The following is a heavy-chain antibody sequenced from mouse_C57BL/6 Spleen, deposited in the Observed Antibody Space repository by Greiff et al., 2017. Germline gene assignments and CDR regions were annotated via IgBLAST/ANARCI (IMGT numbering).Heavy chain of an antibody. CDR1: GYTFTDYE. CDR2: IDPETGGT. V-gene: IGHV1-15*01. Sequence: ESGAELVRPGASVTLSCKASGYTFTDYEMHWVKQTPVHGLEWIGAIDPETGGTAYNQKFKGKAILTADKSSSTAYMELRSLTSEDSAVYYCTRSDWDYWGQGTTLTVSS. D-gene: IGHD4-1*01. J-gene: IGHJ2*01. CDR3: TRSDWDY.